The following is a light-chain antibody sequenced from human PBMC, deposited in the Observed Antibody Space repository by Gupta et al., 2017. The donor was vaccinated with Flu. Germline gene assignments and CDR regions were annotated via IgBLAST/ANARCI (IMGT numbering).Light chain of an antibody. CDR2: EVS. V-gene: IGLV2-14*01. J-gene: IGLJ2*01. CDR3: SSYTGSSTLV. Sequence: QSALTQPASLSGSPGPSITISCTGTSSDVGGYNYVSWYQQHPGKAPKLMIYEVSNRPSGVSNRFSGSKSGNTASLTISGLQAEDEADYYCSSYTGSSTLVFGGGTKLTVL. CDR1: SSDVGGYNY.